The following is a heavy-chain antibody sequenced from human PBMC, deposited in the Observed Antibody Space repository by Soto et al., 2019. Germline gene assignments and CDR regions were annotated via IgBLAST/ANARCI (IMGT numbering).Heavy chain of an antibody. CDR1: GFTFSSYA. V-gene: IGHV3-23*01. D-gene: IGHD2-15*01. CDR3: AKGGNHPDIVVVVAATANDY. CDR2: ISGSGGST. J-gene: IGHJ4*02. Sequence: GGSLRLSCAASGFTFSSYAMSWVRQAPGKGLEWVSAISGSGGSTYYADSVKGRFTISRDNSKNTPYLQMNSLRAEDTAVYYCAKGGNHPDIVVVVAATANDYWGQGTLVTVSS.